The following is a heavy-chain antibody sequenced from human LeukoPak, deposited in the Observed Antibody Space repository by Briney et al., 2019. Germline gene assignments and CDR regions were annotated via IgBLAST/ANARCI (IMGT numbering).Heavy chain of an antibody. Sequence: PSETLSLTCTVSGVSISSYYWSWLRQPPGKGLEWIGYIYYSGSTNYNPSLKSRVTISVDTSKNQFSLKLSSVTAADTAVYYCATTETLYDFWSGQKPPTEYYYYMDVWGKGTTVTVSS. D-gene: IGHD3-3*01. J-gene: IGHJ6*03. V-gene: IGHV4-59*01. CDR1: GVSISSYY. CDR2: IYYSGST. CDR3: ATTETLYDFWSGQKPPTEYYYYMDV.